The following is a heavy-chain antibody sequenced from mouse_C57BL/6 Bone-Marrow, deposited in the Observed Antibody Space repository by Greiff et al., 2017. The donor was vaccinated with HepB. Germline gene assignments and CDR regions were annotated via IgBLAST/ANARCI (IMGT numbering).Heavy chain of an antibody. Sequence: QVQLQQPGAELVKPGASVKLSCQASGYTFTSYCMHWVKPRPGHGLEWIGMIYPNSGSTYYNEKFKSKATLTVDKSSSTAYMQLSSLTAEDAAVYYCARGDYSNSFAYWGQGTLGTVSA. V-gene: IGHV1-64*01. CDR3: ARGDYSNSFAY. D-gene: IGHD2-5*01. CDR1: GYTFTSYC. CDR2: IYPNSGST. J-gene: IGHJ3*01.